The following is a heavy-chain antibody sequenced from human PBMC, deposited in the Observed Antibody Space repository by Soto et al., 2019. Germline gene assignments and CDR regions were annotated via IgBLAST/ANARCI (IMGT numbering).Heavy chain of an antibody. D-gene: IGHD3-3*01. CDR1: GGSFSGYY. CDR3: ARVVGRNFWSGYYTYYYGMDV. CDR2: INHSGST. V-gene: IGHV4-34*01. Sequence: SETLSLTCAVYGGSFSGYYWSWIRQPPGKXLEWIGEINHSGSTNYNPSLKSRVTISVDTSKNQFSLKLSSVTAADTAVYYCARVVGRNFWSGYYTYYYGMDVWGQGTTVTVSS. J-gene: IGHJ6*02.